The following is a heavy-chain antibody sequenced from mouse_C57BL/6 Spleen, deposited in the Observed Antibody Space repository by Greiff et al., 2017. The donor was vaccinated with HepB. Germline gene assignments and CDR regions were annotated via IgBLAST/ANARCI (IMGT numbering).Heavy chain of an antibody. CDR3: ARRGSTMVTTIDY. CDR1: GYSITSGYY. CDR2: ISYDGSN. V-gene: IGHV3-6*01. J-gene: IGHJ2*01. Sequence: ESGPGLVKPSQSLSLTCSVTGYSITSGYYWNWIRQFPGNKLEWMGYISYDGSNNYNPSLKNRISITRDTSKNQFFLKLNSVTTEDTATYYCARRGSTMVTTIDYWGQGTTLTVSS. D-gene: IGHD2-2*01.